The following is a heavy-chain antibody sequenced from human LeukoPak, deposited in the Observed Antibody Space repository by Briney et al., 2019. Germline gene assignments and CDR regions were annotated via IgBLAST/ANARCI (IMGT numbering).Heavy chain of an antibody. Sequence: GGSLRLSCAASRFTFSSYAMSWVRQAPGKGLEWVGRIKSKTDGGTTDYAAPVKGRFTISRDDSKNTLYLQMNSLRTEDTAVYYCTTSPTDPPFDYWGQGTLVTVSS. CDR3: TTSPTDPPFDY. J-gene: IGHJ4*02. CDR1: RFTFSSYA. CDR2: IKSKTDGGTT. V-gene: IGHV3-15*01.